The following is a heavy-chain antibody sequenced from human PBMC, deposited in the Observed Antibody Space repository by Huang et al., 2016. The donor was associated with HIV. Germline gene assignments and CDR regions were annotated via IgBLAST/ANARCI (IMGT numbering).Heavy chain of an antibody. J-gene: IGHJ6*03. CDR2: IYYIGNG. Sequence: QLQLQESGPGLVKPSETLSLTCTVSGGSFSSSSYYGGWIRQSPGKGLEWIGSIYYIGNGYYNPSLKSRVTMSVDRSSNQFSLKMHSVTAADTAVYYCASRTTVTTTSNYHYFYMDVWGKGTTVIVSS. D-gene: IGHD4-17*01. V-gene: IGHV4-39*01. CDR3: ASRTTVTTTSNYHYFYMDV. CDR1: GGSFSSSSYY.